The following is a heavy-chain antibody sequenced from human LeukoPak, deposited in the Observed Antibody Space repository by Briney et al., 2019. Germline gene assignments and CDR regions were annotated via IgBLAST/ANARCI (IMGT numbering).Heavy chain of an antibody. CDR3: ARGGAVAGTKYYFDY. Sequence: PGGSLRLSCAASGFTFSSYGMHWVRQAPGKGLEWVANIKQDGSEKYYVDSVKGRFTISRDNAKNSLYLQMNSLRAEDTAVYYCARGGAVAGTKYYFDYWGQGTLVTVSS. J-gene: IGHJ4*02. CDR1: GFTFSSYG. D-gene: IGHD6-19*01. CDR2: IKQDGSEK. V-gene: IGHV3-7*01.